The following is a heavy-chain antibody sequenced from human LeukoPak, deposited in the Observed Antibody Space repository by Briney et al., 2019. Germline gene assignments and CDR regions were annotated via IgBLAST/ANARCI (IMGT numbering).Heavy chain of an antibody. D-gene: IGHD3-22*01. J-gene: IGHJ4*02. CDR1: GFTFSSSV. V-gene: IGHV3-23*01. CDR2: ISGSGGTT. Sequence: GGSLRLSCAASGFTFSSSVMSWVRQAPGKGLEWVSGISGSGGTTHYADSVKGRFTISRDNSKNTLYLQMNSLRAEDTAVYYCAKNLVITADPFDYWGQGTLVTVSS. CDR3: AKNLVITADPFDY.